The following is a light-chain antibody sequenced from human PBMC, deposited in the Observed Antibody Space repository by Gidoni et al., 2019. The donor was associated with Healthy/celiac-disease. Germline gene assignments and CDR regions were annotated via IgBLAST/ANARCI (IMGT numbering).Light chain of an antibody. CDR2: DAS. V-gene: IGKV3-11*01. Sequence: IVLTKSPATLSLSPGERATLSCRASQSVSSYLAWYQQKPGQAHRLLIYDASNRATGIPARFSGSGSGTDFTLTISSLEPEDFAVYYCQQRSNWPQFTFGPGTKVDIK. J-gene: IGKJ3*01. CDR1: QSVSSY. CDR3: QQRSNWPQFT.